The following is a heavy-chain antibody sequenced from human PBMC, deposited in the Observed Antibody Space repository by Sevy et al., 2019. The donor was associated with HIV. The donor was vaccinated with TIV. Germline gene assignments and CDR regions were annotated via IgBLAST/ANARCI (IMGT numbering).Heavy chain of an antibody. D-gene: IGHD6-6*01. CDR3: ASLPLVAGRHYFDYGMDV. J-gene: IGHJ6*02. V-gene: IGHV1-8*01. Sequence: ASVKVSCKASGYTFTSYDINWVRQATGQGLEWMGWMNPNSGNTGYPEKFQGRVTMTRNTSISTAYMELSSLRSEDTAVHYCASLPLVAGRHYFDYGMDVWGQGTTVTVSS. CDR2: MNPNSGNT. CDR1: GYTFTSYD.